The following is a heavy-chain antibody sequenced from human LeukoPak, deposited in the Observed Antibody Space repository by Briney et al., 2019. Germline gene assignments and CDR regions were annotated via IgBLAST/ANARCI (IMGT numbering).Heavy chain of an antibody. CDR3: ARGSGFMDV. V-gene: IGHV1-46*01. J-gene: IGHJ6*02. D-gene: IGHD3-3*01. CDR1: GYTFTNYY. Sequence: GASVKVSCKASGYTFTNYYMHWVRQAPGQGLEWVGVINPDGGSTTYAQKFQGRVTMTRDTSTSTVYMELSSLRSEDTAVYYCARGSGFMDVWGQGTTVTVSS. CDR2: INPDGGST.